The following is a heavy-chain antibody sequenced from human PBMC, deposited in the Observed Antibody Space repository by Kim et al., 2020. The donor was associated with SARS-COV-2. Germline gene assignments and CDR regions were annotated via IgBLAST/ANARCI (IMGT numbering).Heavy chain of an antibody. Sequence: GGSLRLSCTASGLTFGDYAMHWVRQLPGKGPEWVAVICIDGTGKYYADSVKGRFTVSRDNSRNMKYLQMSNLRVEDTAVYFCALWARFVDSVEDYWGQGTLVTVSS. V-gene: IGHV3-33*01. CDR1: GLTFGDYA. CDR3: ALWARFVDSVEDY. J-gene: IGHJ4*02. D-gene: IGHD2-15*01. CDR2: ICIDGTGK.